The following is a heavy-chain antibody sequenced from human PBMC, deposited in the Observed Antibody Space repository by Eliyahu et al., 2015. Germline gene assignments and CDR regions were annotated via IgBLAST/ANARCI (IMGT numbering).Heavy chain of an antibody. V-gene: IGHV3-43*01. CDR2: SNWVGDIT. D-gene: IGHD4/OR15-4a*01. Sequence: LVESGGAVRQPGGSLRISCATXGFXFDXYAXPXXRQIPGKGSEWVAFSNWVGDITDYAASVKGRFVVSRDTSKTSLHLEMNSLRSEDTAIYFCAKGRIPGAGTKNPNYDYYGMDIWGQGTTVIVSS. J-gene: IGHJ6*02. CDR1: GFXFDXYA. CDR3: AKGRIPGAGTKNPNYDYYGMDI.